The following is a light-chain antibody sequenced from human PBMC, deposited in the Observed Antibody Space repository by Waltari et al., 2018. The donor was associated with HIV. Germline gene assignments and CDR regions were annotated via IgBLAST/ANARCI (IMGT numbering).Light chain of an antibody. CDR1: RSDVGGYNY. J-gene: IGLJ2*01. V-gene: IGLV2-8*01. CDR2: EVT. Sequence: QSALTQPPSASGSPGQPVTIACTGTRSDVGGYNYVSWYQQYTGKPPKLLIYEVTKRPAGGPDRVSGTKYGNTASRTGSGLQAEDEADYYCSSYAGSNNYVVFGGGTRLTVL. CDR3: SSYAGSNNYVV.